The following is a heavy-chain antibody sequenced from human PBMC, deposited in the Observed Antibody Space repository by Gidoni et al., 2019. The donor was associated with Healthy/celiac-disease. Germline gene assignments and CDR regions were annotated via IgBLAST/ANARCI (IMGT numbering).Heavy chain of an antibody. D-gene: IGHD6-19*01. J-gene: IGHJ6*02. Sequence: EVQLLESGGGLVQPGGSLRLSCAASGFTFSSYAMSWVRQAPGKGLEWVSAISGSGGSTYYADSVKGRFTISRDNSKNTLYLQMNSLRAEDTAVYYCAKSAPYSSGWYGEADYYYYGMDVWGQGTTVTVSS. V-gene: IGHV3-23*01. CDR2: ISGSGGST. CDR1: GFTFSSYA. CDR3: AKSAPYSSGWYGEADYYYYGMDV.